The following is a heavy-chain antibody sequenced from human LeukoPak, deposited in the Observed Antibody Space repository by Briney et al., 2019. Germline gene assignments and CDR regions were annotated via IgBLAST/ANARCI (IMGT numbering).Heavy chain of an antibody. Sequence: GGSLRLSCAASGFTFSRNAMSWVRQAPGKGLEWVSLISGDGSATYYADSVKGRFTISRDNSKNSLYVQMNSLRTEDTALYYCAKDWAVTPRRGDAFDIWGQGTMVTVSS. J-gene: IGHJ3*02. D-gene: IGHD4-17*01. CDR2: ISGDGSAT. CDR1: GFTFSRNA. V-gene: IGHV3-43*02. CDR3: AKDWAVTPRRGDAFDI.